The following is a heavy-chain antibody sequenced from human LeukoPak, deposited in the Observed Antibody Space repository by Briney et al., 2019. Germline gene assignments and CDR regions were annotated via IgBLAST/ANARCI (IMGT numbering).Heavy chain of an antibody. D-gene: IGHD2-2*01. CDR2: IIPILGTA. CDR3: ARDLYCSSTSCPTPGAFDI. CDR1: GGTFSSYA. J-gene: IGHJ3*02. V-gene: IGHV1-69*11. Sequence: ASVKVSCKASGGTFSSYAISWVRQAPGQGLEWMGRIIPILGTANYAQKFQGRVTITTDESTSTAYMELSSLRSEGTAVYYCARDLYCSSTSCPTPGAFDIWRQGTMVTVSS.